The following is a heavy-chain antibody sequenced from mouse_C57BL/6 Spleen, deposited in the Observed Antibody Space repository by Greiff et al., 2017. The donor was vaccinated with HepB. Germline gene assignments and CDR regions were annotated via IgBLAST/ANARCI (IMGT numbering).Heavy chain of an antibody. J-gene: IGHJ2*01. CDR1: GFTFSSYG. D-gene: IGHD1-1*01. CDR2: ISSGGSYT. CDR3: ARSYGSRDYFDY. V-gene: IGHV5-6*01. Sequence: DVHLVESGGDLVKPGGSLKLSCAASGFTFSSYGMSWVRQTPDKRLEWVATISSGGSYTYYPDSVKGRFTISRDNAKNTLYLQMSSLKSEDTAMYYCARSYGSRDYFDYWGQGTTLTVSS.